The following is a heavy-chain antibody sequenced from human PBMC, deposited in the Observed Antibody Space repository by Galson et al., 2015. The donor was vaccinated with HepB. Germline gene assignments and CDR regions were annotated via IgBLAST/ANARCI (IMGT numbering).Heavy chain of an antibody. CDR2: ISAYNGNT. V-gene: IGHV1-18*01. CDR1: GYTFTSYG. D-gene: IGHD3-3*02. J-gene: IGHJ4*02. CDR3: ARVISHSSYFDY. Sequence: GAEVKKPGESLRISCKASGYTFTSYGISWVRQAPGQGLEWMGWISAYNGNTNYAQKLQGRVTMTTDTSTSTAYMELRSLRSDDTAVYYCARVISHSSYFDYWGQGTLVTVSS.